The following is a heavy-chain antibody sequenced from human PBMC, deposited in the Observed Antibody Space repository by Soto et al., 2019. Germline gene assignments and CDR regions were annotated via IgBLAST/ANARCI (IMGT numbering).Heavy chain of an antibody. J-gene: IGHJ4*02. CDR2: ISGDGGTT. CDR1: GFIFSSYA. Sequence: GGSLRLSCAASGFIFSSYAMSWVRQAPGKGPQWVSAISGDGGTTYYADSVKGRFTISRDNSRNTLYLQMNSLRAEDTAVYYCAKEPLAQGSGWYAHFWGQGTPVTVSS. D-gene: IGHD6-19*01. CDR3: AKEPLAQGSGWYAHF. V-gene: IGHV3-23*01.